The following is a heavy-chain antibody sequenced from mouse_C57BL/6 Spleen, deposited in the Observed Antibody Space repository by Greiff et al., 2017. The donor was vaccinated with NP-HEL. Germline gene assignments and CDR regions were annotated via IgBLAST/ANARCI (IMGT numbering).Heavy chain of an antibody. CDR3: TEGYYDGYYDAKDY. Sequence: QVQLQQSGAELVRPGASVTLSCKASGYTFTDYEMHWVKQTPVHGLEWIGAIDPETGGTAYNQKFKGKAILTADKSSSTAYMALRSLTSEDSAVYYCTEGYYDGYYDAKDYRGQGTSVTVSS. CDR2: IDPETGGT. CDR1: GYTFTDYE. D-gene: IGHD2-3*01. V-gene: IGHV1-15*01. J-gene: IGHJ4*01.